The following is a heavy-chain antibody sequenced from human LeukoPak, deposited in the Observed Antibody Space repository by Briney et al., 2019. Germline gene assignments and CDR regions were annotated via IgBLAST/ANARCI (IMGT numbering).Heavy chain of an antibody. V-gene: IGHV4-59*12. CDR2: IYYSGST. CDR3: ARDGNYYDSSGYHY. D-gene: IGHD3-22*01. Sequence: SETLSLTCTVSGGSISNYYWSWIRQPPGKGLEWIGYIYYSGSTNYNPSLKSRVTISVDTSKNQFSLKLSSVTAADTAVYYCARDGNYYDSSGYHYWGQGTLVTVSS. J-gene: IGHJ4*02. CDR1: GGSISNYY.